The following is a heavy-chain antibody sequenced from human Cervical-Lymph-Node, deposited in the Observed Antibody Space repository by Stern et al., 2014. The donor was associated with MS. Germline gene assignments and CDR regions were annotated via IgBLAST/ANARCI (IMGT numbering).Heavy chain of an antibody. CDR3: ARGNWNYEGMGY. Sequence: VQLEESGGGVAQPGRSLRLPCAASGFTFSNYGMHWVRQAPGKGLERLAVIWYDGNKKYYADSVKGRFTISRDNSKNTLFLQMSSLTAEDTALYYCARGNWNYEGMGYWGQGTLVTVSS. CDR1: GFTFSNYG. CDR2: IWYDGNKK. J-gene: IGHJ4*02. V-gene: IGHV3-33*01. D-gene: IGHD1-7*01.